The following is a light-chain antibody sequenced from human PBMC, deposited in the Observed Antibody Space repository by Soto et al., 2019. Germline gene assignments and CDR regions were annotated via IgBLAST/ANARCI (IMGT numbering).Light chain of an antibody. V-gene: IGKV3-15*01. CDR1: ESVSRN. CDR3: QQYNGWPIT. Sequence: EVVMTQSPATLSVSPGERATLSCRASESVSRNLAWYQQKPGQAPRLLISDASTRATGIPDRFSGSGSGTEFTLTISSLQSEDLAVYYCQQYNGWPITFGQGTRLEIK. CDR2: DAS. J-gene: IGKJ5*01.